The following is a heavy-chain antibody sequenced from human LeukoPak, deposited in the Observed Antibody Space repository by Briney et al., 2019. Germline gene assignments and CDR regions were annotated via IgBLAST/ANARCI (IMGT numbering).Heavy chain of an antibody. CDR2: INPNSGGT. V-gene: IGHV1-2*02. J-gene: IGHJ4*02. D-gene: IGHD3-16*01. CDR3: ARARGSQSFDY. Sequence: GASVKVSCKASGYTFTGFYIHWVRQAPGQGLEWMGWINPNSGGTNYAQKFQGRVTMTRDTSISTVHMELSRLRSDDTAVYYCARARGSQSFDYWGQGTLVTVSS. CDR1: GYTFTGFY.